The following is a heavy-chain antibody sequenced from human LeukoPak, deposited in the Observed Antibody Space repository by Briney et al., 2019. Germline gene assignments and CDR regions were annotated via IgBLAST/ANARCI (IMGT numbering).Heavy chain of an antibody. CDR1: GYTFTSYG. J-gene: IGHJ4*02. Sequence: ASVKVSCKASGYTFTSYGISWVRQAPGQGLEWMGWISAYNGNTNYAQKLQGRVTMTTDTSTSTAYMELRSLRSDDTAVYYCVTSGTHRGYWWEPWDYWGQGTLVTVSS. CDR2: ISAYNGNT. D-gene: IGHD2-15*01. V-gene: IGHV1-18*01. CDR3: VTSGTHRGYWWEPWDY.